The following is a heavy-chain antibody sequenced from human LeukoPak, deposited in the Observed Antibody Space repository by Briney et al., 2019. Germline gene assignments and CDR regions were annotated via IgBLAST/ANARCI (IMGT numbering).Heavy chain of an antibody. CDR3: ARGLFDMPGLYYYDSSGYSQNAFDI. Sequence: SETLSLTCTVSGGSISSSSYYWGWIRQPPGKGLEWIGEINHSGSTNYNPSLKSRVTISVDTSKNQFSLKLSSVTAADTAVYYCARGLFDMPGLYYYDSSGYSQNAFDIWGQGTMVTVSS. J-gene: IGHJ3*02. D-gene: IGHD3-22*01. CDR1: GGSISSSSYY. CDR2: INHSGST. V-gene: IGHV4-39*07.